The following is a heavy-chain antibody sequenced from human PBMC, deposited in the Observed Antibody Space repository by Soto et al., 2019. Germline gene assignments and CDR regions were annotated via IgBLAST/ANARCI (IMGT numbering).Heavy chain of an antibody. CDR1: GFTFSSYG. CDR2: ISYDGSNK. V-gene: IGHV3-30*18. Sequence: QVQLVESGGGVVQPGRSLRLSCAASGFTFSSYGMHWVRQAPGKGLEWVAVISYDGSNKYYADSVKGRFTISRDNSKNTLYLPLNSLRVEDTAVYYCAKDLIAVAGPFDYWGQGTLVTVSS. J-gene: IGHJ4*02. D-gene: IGHD6-19*01. CDR3: AKDLIAVAGPFDY.